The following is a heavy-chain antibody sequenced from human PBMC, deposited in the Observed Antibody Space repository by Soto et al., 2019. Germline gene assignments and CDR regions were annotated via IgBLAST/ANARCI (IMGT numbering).Heavy chain of an antibody. V-gene: IGHV1-46*01. D-gene: IGHD2-15*01. CDR2: IYASCVST. J-gene: IGHJ3*02. CDR1: GYTFTSNY. Sequence: QEQLVQSGAEVKKPGASVKLSCQASGYTFTSNYMNWVRQAPGQGLEWMGVIYASCVSTCYAQMYQGKVTMTMDTSTRTVYMEVNCLRSEDTAVYYCARDRSAASGAFNMWGQGQMVAVSS. CDR3: ARDRSAASGAFNM.